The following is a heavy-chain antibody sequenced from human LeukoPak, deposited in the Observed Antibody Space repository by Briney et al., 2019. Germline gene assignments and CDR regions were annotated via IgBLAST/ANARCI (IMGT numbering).Heavy chain of an antibody. CDR1: GYTFTGYY. J-gene: IGHJ4*02. V-gene: IGHV1-2*02. CDR2: INPNSGGT. D-gene: IGHD2-2*01. CDR3: ARDCSSPSCYGLDY. Sequence: EASVKVSCKASGYTFTGYYMHWVRQAPGQGLEWMGWINPNSGGTNYAQKFQGRVTMTRDTSISTAYMELSRLRSDDTAVYYCARDCSSPSCYGLDYWGQGTLVTVSS.